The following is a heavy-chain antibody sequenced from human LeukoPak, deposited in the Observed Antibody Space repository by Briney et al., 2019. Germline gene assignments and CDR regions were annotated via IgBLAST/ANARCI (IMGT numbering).Heavy chain of an antibody. CDR1: GFTFTNHG. CDR3: ARIAERQLAYFDY. V-gene: IGHV1-18*01. D-gene: IGHD6-13*01. J-gene: IGHJ4*02. Sequence: ASVKVSCKASGFTFTNHGFTWVRQAPGQGLEWMGWISAYNGDTNYAQKLQGRVTMTTDTSTGTAYMELRSLRSDDTAVYYCARIAERQLAYFDYWGQGTLVTVSS. CDR2: ISAYNGDT.